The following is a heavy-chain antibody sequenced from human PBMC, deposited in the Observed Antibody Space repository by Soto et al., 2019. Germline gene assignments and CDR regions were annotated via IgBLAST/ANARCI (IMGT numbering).Heavy chain of an antibody. Sequence: PSETLSLTCTVSGGSISSSSYYWGWIRQPPGKGLEWIGSIYYSGSTYYNPSLKSRVTISVDTSKNQFSLKLSSVTAADTAVYYCASAVQNYYYYYMDVWGKGTTVTVSS. J-gene: IGHJ6*03. D-gene: IGHD6-6*01. CDR2: IYYSGST. CDR3: ASAVQNYYYYYMDV. CDR1: GGSISSSSYY. V-gene: IGHV4-39*01.